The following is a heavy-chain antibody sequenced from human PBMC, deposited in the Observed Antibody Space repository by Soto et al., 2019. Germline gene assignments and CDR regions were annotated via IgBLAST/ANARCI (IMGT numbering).Heavy chain of an antibody. J-gene: IGHJ4*02. V-gene: IGHV3-30-3*01. CDR1: AFTFSSYA. CDR2: ISYDGSNK. Sequence: QVQLLESGGGVVQPGRSLRLSCAASAFTFSSYAMHWVRQAPGKGLEWVAVISYDGSNKYYADSVKGRFTISRDNSKNTLYLQMNSLRAEDTAVYYCARATTTVVTPFYFDYWGQGTLVTVSS. CDR3: ARATTTVVTPFYFDY. D-gene: IGHD4-17*01.